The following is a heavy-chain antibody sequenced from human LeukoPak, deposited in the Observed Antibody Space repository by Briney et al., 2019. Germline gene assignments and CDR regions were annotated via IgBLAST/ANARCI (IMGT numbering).Heavy chain of an antibody. CDR1: GGSISSYY. V-gene: IGHV4-4*07. D-gene: IGHD2-8*01. J-gene: IGHJ6*03. CDR3: ARGIVLMVYAPDYMDV. CDR2: IYTSGST. Sequence: SETLSLTCTVSGGSISSYYWSWVRQPAGKGLEWIGRIYTSGSTNYNPSLKSRVTISVDTSKNQFSLKLSSVTAADTAVYYCARGIVLMVYAPDYMDVWGKGTTVTVSS.